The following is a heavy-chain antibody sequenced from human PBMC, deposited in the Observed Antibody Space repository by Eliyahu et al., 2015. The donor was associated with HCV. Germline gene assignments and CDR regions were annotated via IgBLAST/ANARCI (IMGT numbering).Heavy chain of an antibody. D-gene: IGHD2-2*01. CDR3: AVVPAAVGSFYNWFDP. Sequence: QVQQEPWGAGLLKPSETLSLSCTVHGGPFSAYSWTWIRQPPGKGLEWVGEITPSGSTNYNPSLKRRVTISMDKSKNQFSLMLNSVTAADTAVYYCAVVPAAVGSFYNWFDPWGQGTLVTVSS. CDR2: ITPSGST. CDR1: GGPFSAYS. J-gene: IGHJ5*02. V-gene: IGHV4-34*02.